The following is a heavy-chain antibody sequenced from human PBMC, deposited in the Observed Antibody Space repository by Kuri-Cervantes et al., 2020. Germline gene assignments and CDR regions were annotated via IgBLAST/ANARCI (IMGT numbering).Heavy chain of an antibody. CDR3: ARVGVYSSGWGGNYYYGMDD. V-gene: IGHV3-30-3*01. J-gene: IGHJ6*02. D-gene: IGHD6-19*01. CDR2: ISYGGSNK. CDR1: GFTFSSYA. Sequence: GESLKISCAASGFTFSSYAMHWVRQAPGKGLEWVAVISYGGSNKYYADIVKGRVTITRDYSKNTLYLQMNSQRDEDTAVYYCARVGVYSSGWGGNYYYGMDDWGQGTTVTVSS.